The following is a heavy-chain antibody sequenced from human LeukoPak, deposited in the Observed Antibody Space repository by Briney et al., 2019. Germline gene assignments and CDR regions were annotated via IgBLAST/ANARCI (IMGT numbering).Heavy chain of an antibody. CDR3: ARGTLKAAATDFDY. CDR1: GFTFDDYG. D-gene: IGHD6-13*01. V-gene: IGHV3-20*04. CDR2: INWNGGST. J-gene: IGHJ4*02. Sequence: GGSLRLSCAASGFTFDDYGMSWVRQAPGKGLEWVSGINWNGGSTGYADSVKGRFTISRDNAKNSLYLQMNSLRTEDTALYYCARGTLKAAATDFDYWGQGTLVTVSS.